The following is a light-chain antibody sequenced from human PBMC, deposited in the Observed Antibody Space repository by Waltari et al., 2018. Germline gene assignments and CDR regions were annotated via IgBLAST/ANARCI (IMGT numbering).Light chain of an antibody. CDR3: QQYDGSSVT. CDR1: QTISGSW. CDR2: GAS. Sequence: DIVLTQSPGTLSLSPGERATPSCRASQTISGSWLTWYQQKPGQAPRLVIYGASIRATAIPDRVSGSGSGTDFTLTISRLEPEDFAVYYCQQYDGSSVTFGGGTKVEIK. J-gene: IGKJ4*01. V-gene: IGKV3-20*01.